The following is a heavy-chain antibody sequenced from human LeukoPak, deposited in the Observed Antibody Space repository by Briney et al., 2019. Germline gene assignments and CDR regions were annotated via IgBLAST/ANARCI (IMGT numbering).Heavy chain of an antibody. CDR1: GFTFSTYK. D-gene: IGHD5-24*01. V-gene: IGHV3-21*01. Sequence: GGSLRLSCAASGFTFSTYKMSWVRQAPGKGLEWVSSISSSSSYINYADSVKGRFTISRDNAKNSLYLQMNSLRAEDTAVYYCAKQATRQSFDYWGQGTLVTVSS. J-gene: IGHJ4*02. CDR2: ISSSSSYI. CDR3: AKQATRQSFDY.